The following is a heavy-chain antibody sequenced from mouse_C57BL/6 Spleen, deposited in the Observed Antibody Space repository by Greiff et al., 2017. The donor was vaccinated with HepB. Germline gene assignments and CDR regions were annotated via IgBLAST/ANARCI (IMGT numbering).Heavy chain of an antibody. D-gene: IGHD3-2*02. CDR2: IDPETGGT. CDR3: TREGGSSGYVRFFAY. CDR1: GYTFTDYE. Sequence: VKLVESGAELVRPGASVTLSCKASGYTFTDYEMHWVKQTPVHGLEWIGAIDPETGGTAYNQKFKGKAILTADKSSSTAYMELRSLTSEDSAVYYCTREGGSSGYVRFFAYWGQGTLVTVSA. V-gene: IGHV1-15*01. J-gene: IGHJ3*01.